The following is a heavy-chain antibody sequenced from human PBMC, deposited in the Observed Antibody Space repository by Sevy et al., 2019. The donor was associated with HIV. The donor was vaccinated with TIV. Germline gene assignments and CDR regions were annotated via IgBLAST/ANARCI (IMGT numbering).Heavy chain of an antibody. J-gene: IGHJ4*02. CDR1: GFNLNSYW. V-gene: IGHV3-7*01. Sequence: GGSLRLSCAASGFNLNSYWMSRVRQAPWKGLEWVANINQDGSVKYYVDSVKGRFTISRDNARNSLYLRMSSLRAEDTALYYCVRAIAAAGSLWGQGTLVTVSS. CDR3: VRAIAAAGSL. CDR2: INQDGSVK. D-gene: IGHD6-13*01.